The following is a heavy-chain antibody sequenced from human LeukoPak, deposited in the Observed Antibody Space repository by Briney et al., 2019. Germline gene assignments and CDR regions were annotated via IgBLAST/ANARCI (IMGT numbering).Heavy chain of an antibody. D-gene: IGHD4-17*01. V-gene: IGHV1-8*01. CDR3: ARNPAHTGWFDP. Sequence: GASVKVPCKASGYTFTSYDINWVRQATGQGLEWMGWMNPNSGNTGYAQKFQGRVSMTRDTSISTAYMELSSLRSEDTAVYYCARNPAHTGWFDPWGQGTLVTVSS. CDR2: MNPNSGNT. J-gene: IGHJ5*02. CDR1: GYTFTSYD.